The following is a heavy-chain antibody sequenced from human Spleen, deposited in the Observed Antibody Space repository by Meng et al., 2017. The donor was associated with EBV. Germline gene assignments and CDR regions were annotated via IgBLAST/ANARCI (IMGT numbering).Heavy chain of an antibody. CDR1: GYTFTSYY. V-gene: IGHV1-46*01. J-gene: IGHJ4*02. CDR3: STSQFDY. CDR2: INPSDGST. D-gene: IGHD2/OR15-2a*01. Sequence: QGELVQSRAEVKQPGASVKVSCKASGYTFTSYYVHWGRQAPGQGLEWVGIINPSDGSTSYAQKFQGRVTMTRDTSTSTVYMELSSLRSEDTAIYYCSTSQFDYWGQGTLVTVSS.